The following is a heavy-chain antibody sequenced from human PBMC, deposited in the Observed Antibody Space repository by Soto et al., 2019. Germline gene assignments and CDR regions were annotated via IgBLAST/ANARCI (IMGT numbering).Heavy chain of an antibody. D-gene: IGHD3-22*01. J-gene: IGHJ4*01. CDR2: IKSKTNGGTT. CDR1: GFTFSNAW. CDR3: TTDFYSTMIVVRFVY. Sequence: GGSLRLSCAASGFTFSNAWINWVRQAPGKGLEWVGRIKSKTNGGTTDYAAPVKGRFAISRDDSNNMVYLQMNSLKIEDTAVYYCTTDFYSTMIVVRFVYWGHGTLVTVSS. V-gene: IGHV3-15*07.